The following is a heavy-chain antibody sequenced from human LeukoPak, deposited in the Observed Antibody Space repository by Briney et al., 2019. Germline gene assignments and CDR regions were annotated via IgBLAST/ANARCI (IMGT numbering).Heavy chain of an antibody. Sequence: GASVKVSCKXSGGTFSSYAISWVRQAPGQGLEWMGRIIPIFGTANYAQKFQGRVTITTDESTSTAYMELSSLRSEDTAVYYCASGLTRYFDYWGQGTLVTVSS. V-gene: IGHV1-69*05. CDR1: GGTFSSYA. J-gene: IGHJ4*02. CDR3: ASGLTRYFDY. D-gene: IGHD3-3*01. CDR2: IIPIFGTA.